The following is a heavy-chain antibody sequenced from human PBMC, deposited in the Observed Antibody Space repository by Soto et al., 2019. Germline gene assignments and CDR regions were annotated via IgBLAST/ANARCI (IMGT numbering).Heavy chain of an antibody. J-gene: IGHJ4*02. D-gene: IGHD3-22*01. CDR3: ARDTYYDSSGYQYPDFDY. CDR1: GFTFSSYS. CDR2: ISSSSSYI. Sequence: GGSLRLSCAASGFTFSSYSMNWVRQAPGKGLEWVSSISSSSSYIDYADSVKGRFTISRDNAKNSLYLQMNSLRAEDTAVYYCARDTYYDSSGYQYPDFDYWGQGTLVTVSS. V-gene: IGHV3-21*01.